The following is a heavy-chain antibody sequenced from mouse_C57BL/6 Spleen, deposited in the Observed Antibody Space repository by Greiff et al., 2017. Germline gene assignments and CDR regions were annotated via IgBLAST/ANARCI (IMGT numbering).Heavy chain of an antibody. CDR1: GFTFTDYY. J-gene: IGHJ1*03. V-gene: IGHV7-3*01. CDR3: ARLHYYGSSSWYFDV. D-gene: IGHD1-1*01. CDR2: IRNKANGYTT. Sequence: EVKLVESGGGLVQPGGSLSLSCAASGFTFTDYYMSWVRQPPGKALEWLGFIRNKANGYTTEYSASVKGRFTISRDNSQSILYLQMNALRAEDSATYYCARLHYYGSSSWYFDVWGTGTTVTVSS.